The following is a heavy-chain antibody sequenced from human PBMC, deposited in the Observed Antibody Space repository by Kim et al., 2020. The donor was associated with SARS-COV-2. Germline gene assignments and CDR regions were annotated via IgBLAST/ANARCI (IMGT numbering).Heavy chain of an antibody. CDR3: ASSKEEMATHKPFDP. CDR2: ITPFNGNT. D-gene: IGHD5-12*01. CDR1: GYTFTYRY. V-gene: IGHV1-45*02. Sequence: SVKVSCKASGYTFTYRYLHWVRQAPGQALEWMGWITPFNGNTNYAQKFQDRVTITRDRSMSTAYMELSSLRSEDTAMYYCASSKEEMATHKPFDPWGQGTLVTVSS. J-gene: IGHJ5*02.